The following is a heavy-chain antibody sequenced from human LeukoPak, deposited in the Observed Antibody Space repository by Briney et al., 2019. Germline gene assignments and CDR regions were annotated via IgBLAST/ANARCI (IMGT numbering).Heavy chain of an antibody. Sequence: GRSLRLSCAASGFTFSSYGMHWVRQAPGKGLEWVAVMSYVGSNKYYADSVKGRFTISRDNSKNTVFLQMNSLRAEDTAIYYCAKEGASYSDFDYWGQGALVTVSS. CDR2: MSYVGSNK. CDR1: GFTFSSYG. V-gene: IGHV3-30*18. D-gene: IGHD1-26*01. J-gene: IGHJ4*02. CDR3: AKEGASYSDFDY.